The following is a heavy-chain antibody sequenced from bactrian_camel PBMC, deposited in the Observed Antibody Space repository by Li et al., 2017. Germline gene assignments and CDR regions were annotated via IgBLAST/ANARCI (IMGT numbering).Heavy chain of an antibody. Sequence: VQLVESGGGSVQAGGSLRLSCVASGYGYATYYMGWFHQAPGKEREAVAAISPRGALTYYAGSVKGRTTISRDNARNILYLQMNSLKPADTGMYYCAARLSTTRAWPLEEYQYRNWGQGTQVTVS. CDR1: GYGYATYY. V-gene: IGHV3S59*01. D-gene: IGHD8*01. CDR2: ISPRGALT. CDR3: AARLSTTRAWPLEEYQYRN. J-gene: IGHJ4*01.